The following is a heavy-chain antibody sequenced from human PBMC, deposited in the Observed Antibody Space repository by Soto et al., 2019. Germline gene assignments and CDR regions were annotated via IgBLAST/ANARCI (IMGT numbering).Heavy chain of an antibody. D-gene: IGHD3-16*01. J-gene: IGHJ4*02. V-gene: IGHV4-30-2*01. Sequence: PSQTLSLTCAVSGGSISSGGYSWSWIRQPPGKGLEWIGYIYHSGSTYYNPSLKSRVTISVDRSKNQFSLKLSSVTAADTAVYYCARHWALGPPPHYWGQGTLVTV. CDR3: ARHWALGPPPHY. CDR2: IYHSGST. CDR1: GGSISSGGYS.